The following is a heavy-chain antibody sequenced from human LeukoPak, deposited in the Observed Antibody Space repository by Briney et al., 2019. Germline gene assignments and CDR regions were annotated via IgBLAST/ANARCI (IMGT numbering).Heavy chain of an antibody. CDR3: AKPDTYYYDSSGYYY. CDR1: GFTFSSYA. Sequence: GGSLRLSCAASGFTFSSYAMSWVRQAPGKGLEWVSAISGSGGSTYYADSVKGRFTTSRDNSKNTLYLQMNSLRAEDTAVYYCAKPDTYYYDSSGYYYRGQGTLVTVSS. D-gene: IGHD3-22*01. J-gene: IGHJ4*02. CDR2: ISGSGGST. V-gene: IGHV3-23*01.